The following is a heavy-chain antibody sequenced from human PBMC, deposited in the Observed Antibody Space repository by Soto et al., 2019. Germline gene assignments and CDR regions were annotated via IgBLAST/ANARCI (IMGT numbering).Heavy chain of an antibody. CDR1: GFTFSSFA. J-gene: IGHJ3*02. CDR3: ARVSSSGWSYAFDI. V-gene: IGHV3-30*04. D-gene: IGHD6-19*01. CDR2: ISSDESKK. Sequence: QVQLVESGGGVVQPGRSLRLSCAASGFTFSSFAMHWVRQAPGRGPEWVAVISSDESKKYYADSVKGRFTISRDNSKNTLYVQMNSLRTEDTAVYYCARVSSSGWSYAFDIWGQGTMVTVSS.